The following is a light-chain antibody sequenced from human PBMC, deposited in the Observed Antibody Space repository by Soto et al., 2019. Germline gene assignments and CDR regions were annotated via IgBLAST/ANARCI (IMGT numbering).Light chain of an antibody. J-gene: IGLJ1*01. V-gene: IGLV2-14*01. CDR1: SSNVGTYDD. CDR3: SSYPTSRTYV. Sequence: QSVLTQPASVSASPGQSITISCTGTSSNVGTYDDVSWYRQHPGKAPKLLIYEVTNRPSGVSNRFSGSKSGNTASLTISGLQAEDEADYYCSSYPTSRTYVFGSGTKVTVL. CDR2: EVT.